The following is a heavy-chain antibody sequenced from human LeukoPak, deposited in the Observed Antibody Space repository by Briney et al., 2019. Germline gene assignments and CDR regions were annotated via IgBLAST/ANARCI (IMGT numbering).Heavy chain of an antibody. J-gene: IGHJ2*01. CDR3: ARGGRSYYDYVWGSYRNWYFDL. D-gene: IGHD3-16*02. CDR1: GFTFSSYW. Sequence: GGSLRLSCAASGFTFSSYWMSWVRQAPGKGLEWVANIKQDGSEKYYVDSVKGRFTIFRDNAKNSLYLQMNSLRAEDTAVYYCARGGRSYYDYVWGSYRNWYFDLWGRGTLVTVSS. CDR2: IKQDGSEK. V-gene: IGHV3-7*03.